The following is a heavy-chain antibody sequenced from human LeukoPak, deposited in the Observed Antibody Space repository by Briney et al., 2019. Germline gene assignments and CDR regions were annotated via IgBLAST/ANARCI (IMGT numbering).Heavy chain of an antibody. Sequence: GGSLRLSCAASGFTFSSHAISWVRQAPGKGLEWVSAISGSGGSTYYADSVKGRFTISRDNSKNTLYLQMNSLRAEDTAVYYCAKDLRGSYLDYWGQGTLVTVSS. CDR3: AKDLRGSYLDY. V-gene: IGHV3-23*01. J-gene: IGHJ4*02. CDR2: ISGSGGST. CDR1: GFTFSSHA.